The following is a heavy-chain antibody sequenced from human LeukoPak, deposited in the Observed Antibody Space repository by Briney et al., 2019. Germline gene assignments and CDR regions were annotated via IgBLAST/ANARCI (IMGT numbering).Heavy chain of an antibody. V-gene: IGHV3-13*01. CDR2: IGSGGDT. D-gene: IGHD6-19*01. J-gene: IGHJ4*02. Sequence: GGSLRLSCAGSGFSFSTYGMLWVRQAPGKGLEWVSAIGSGGDTYYAGSVKGRFTISRESANNSFYLQMNSLNAGDTAVYFCARAVAGTDEIDSWGQGTLVTVSS. CDR1: GFSFSTYG. CDR3: ARAVAGTDEIDS.